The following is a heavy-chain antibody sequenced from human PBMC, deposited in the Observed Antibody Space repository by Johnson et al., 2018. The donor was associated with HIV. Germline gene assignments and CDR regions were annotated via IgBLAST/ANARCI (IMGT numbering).Heavy chain of an antibody. CDR3: ARDYDIPRDDGFDI. Sequence: QMLLVESGGGVVQPGGSLILSCAASGFTFSSYAMHWVRQAPGKGLEWVAIMSYDGSNKYYADSVKGRFTISRDNSKNTLYLQMHSLRTEDTAVYYCARDYDIPRDDGFDIWGQGTMVTVSS. D-gene: IGHD3-9*01. J-gene: IGHJ3*02. CDR1: GFTFSSYA. V-gene: IGHV3-30-3*01. CDR2: MSYDGSNK.